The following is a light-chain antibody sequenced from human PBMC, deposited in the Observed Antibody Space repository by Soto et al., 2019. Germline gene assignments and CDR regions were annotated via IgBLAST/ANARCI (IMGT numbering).Light chain of an antibody. V-gene: IGKV3-20*01. J-gene: IGKJ3*01. CDR2: GTT. Sequence: EIVLTQSPGTLSLSPEERATLSCRASQSVSSKFLAWYQQKPRQAPRVLIYGTTIRASGVPARFSGGGSGTDFTLTITRLEPEDFAVYYCKQYGSSLFTFGPGTKVDFK. CDR1: QSVSSKF. CDR3: KQYGSSLFT.